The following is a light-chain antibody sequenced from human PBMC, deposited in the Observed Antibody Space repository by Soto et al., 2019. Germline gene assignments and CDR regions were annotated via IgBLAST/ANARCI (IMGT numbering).Light chain of an antibody. CDR2: GAS. CDR1: QSVSGN. CDR3: QQYNNWPPWT. J-gene: IGKJ1*01. Sequence: EIVMTQSPATLSVSPGERATLSCRASQSVSGNLAWYQQQPGQAPRLLIYGASTRATAIPARFSGSGSGTEFTLTISSLQSEDFAVYYCQQYNNWPPWTFGQGTKVEIK. V-gene: IGKV3-15*01.